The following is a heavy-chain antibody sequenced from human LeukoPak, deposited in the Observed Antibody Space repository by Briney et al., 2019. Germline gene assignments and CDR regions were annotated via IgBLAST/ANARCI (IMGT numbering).Heavy chain of an antibody. D-gene: IGHD1-14*01. CDR3: ARVYRRYFDY. Sequence: GGSLRLSCAASGFIFSSYSINWVRQAPGKGLEWVSYISSSSSSIYYADAVKGRFTISRDNAKNSLYLQMNSLRAEDTAVYYCARVYRRYFDYWGQGTLVTVSS. CDR2: ISSSSSSI. J-gene: IGHJ4*02. CDR1: GFIFSSYS. V-gene: IGHV3-48*01.